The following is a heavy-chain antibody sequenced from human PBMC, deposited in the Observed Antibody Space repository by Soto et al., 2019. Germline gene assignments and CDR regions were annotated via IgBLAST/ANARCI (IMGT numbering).Heavy chain of an antibody. CDR1: GGSISSGGYY. CDR3: ARDPGHSYGLGY. Sequence: PSETLSLTXTVSGGSISSGGYYWSWIRQHPGKGLEWIGYIYYGGSTYYNPSLKSRVTISVDTSKNQFSLKLSAVTAADTAVYYCARDPGHSYGLGYWGQGTLVTVSS. D-gene: IGHD5-18*01. CDR2: IYYGGST. J-gene: IGHJ4*02. V-gene: IGHV4-31*02.